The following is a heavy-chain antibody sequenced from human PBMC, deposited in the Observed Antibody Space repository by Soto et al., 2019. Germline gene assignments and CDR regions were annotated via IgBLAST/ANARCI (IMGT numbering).Heavy chain of an antibody. Sequence: AGGSLRLSCAASGFTFITYGMHWVRQAPGKGLEWVAVIWYDGSNTYYADSVKGRFTISRDNSKNTLYLQMNSLRAEDTAVYYCAGGSRFWDSLTGFFLEVMDVWGQGTTVTVSS. V-gene: IGHV3-33*01. D-gene: IGHD3-9*01. CDR2: IWYDGSNT. J-gene: IGHJ6*02. CDR1: GFTFITYG. CDR3: AGGSRFWDSLTGFFLEVMDV.